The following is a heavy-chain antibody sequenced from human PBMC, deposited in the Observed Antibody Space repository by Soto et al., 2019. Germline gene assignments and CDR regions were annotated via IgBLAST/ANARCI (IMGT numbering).Heavy chain of an antibody. CDR3: ARGGYCCGGSCYWFDP. CDR1: GLTFSSSW. CDR2: ISPDGNSI. Sequence: GGSLRLSCAASGLTFSSSWMYWVRQAPGKGPVWVSRISPDGNSIAYTDSVKGRFTISRDNAKNTLYLQMNSLRVEDTAVYYCARGGYCCGGSCYWFDPWGQGTLVTVSS. J-gene: IGHJ5*02. V-gene: IGHV3-74*01. D-gene: IGHD2-15*01.